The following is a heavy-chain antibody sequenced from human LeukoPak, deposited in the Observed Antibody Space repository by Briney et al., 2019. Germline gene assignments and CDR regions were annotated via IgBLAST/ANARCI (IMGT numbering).Heavy chain of an antibody. Sequence: GGSLRLSCAASGFTFSSYSMNWVRQAPGKGLEWVSSISSSSSYIYYADSVKGRFTISRDNAKNSLYLQMNSLRAEVTAVYYCAREPVVIYAFDIWGQGTMVTVSS. D-gene: IGHD3-22*01. CDR2: ISSSSSYI. CDR1: GFTFSSYS. CDR3: AREPVVIYAFDI. J-gene: IGHJ3*02. V-gene: IGHV3-21*01.